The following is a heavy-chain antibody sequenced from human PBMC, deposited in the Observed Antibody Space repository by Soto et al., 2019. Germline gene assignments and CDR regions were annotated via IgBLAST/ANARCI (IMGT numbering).Heavy chain of an antibody. CDR3: AKSGGRLVEENNWFDP. D-gene: IGHD1-1*01. CDR2: IVVGSGNT. J-gene: IGHJ5*02. V-gene: IGHV1-58*01. CDR1: GFTFSSSA. Sequence: SVKVSCKASGFTFSSSAVQWVRQARGQRLEWIGKIVVGSGNTNYAQKFQERVTITRDMSTSTAYMELSSLRSEDTAFYSCAKSGGRLVEENNWFDPWGQGTLVTVSS.